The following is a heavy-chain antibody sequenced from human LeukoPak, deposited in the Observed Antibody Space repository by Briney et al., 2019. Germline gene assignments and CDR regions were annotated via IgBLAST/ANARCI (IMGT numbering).Heavy chain of an antibody. CDR1: AFTFGSYA. CDR3: AKDLYTYCSSPFVY. D-gene: IGHD5-18*01. CDR2: VSGSSSNT. Sequence: PGGSLTLSCAASAFTFGSYAMAWVRQPPAKGLEWVSSVSGSSSNTYYTDSMKGRFTISRDNSKNTVFLQMNSLRVEDTAVYYCAKDLYTYCSSPFVYWGQGTLVTVSS. J-gene: IGHJ4*02. V-gene: IGHV3-23*01.